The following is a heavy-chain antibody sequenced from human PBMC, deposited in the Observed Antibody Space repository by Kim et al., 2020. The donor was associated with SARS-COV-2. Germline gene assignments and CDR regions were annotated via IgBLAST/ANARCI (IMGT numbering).Heavy chain of an antibody. D-gene: IGHD3-22*01. J-gene: IGHJ4*02. CDR1: GFTFSDYY. CDR2: ISSSSSYT. V-gene: IGHV3-11*03. CDR3: AGGDSSGYPAL. Sequence: GGSLRLSCAASGFTFSDYYMSWIRQAPGKGLEWVSYISSSSSYTNYADSVKGRFTISRDNAKNSLYLQMNSLRAEDTAVYYCAGGDSSGYPALWGQGTLVTVSS.